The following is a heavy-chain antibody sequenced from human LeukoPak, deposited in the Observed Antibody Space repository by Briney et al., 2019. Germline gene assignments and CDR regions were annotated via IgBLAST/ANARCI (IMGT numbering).Heavy chain of an antibody. CDR1: GFTFSSYS. Sequence: GGSLRLSCAASGFTFSSYSMNWVRQAPGKGLEWVSSISSSSYIYYADSVKGRFTISRDNAKNSLYLQMNSLRAEDTAVYYCARARIFLNIAAAGKGYYMDVWGKGTTVTVSS. V-gene: IGHV3-21*01. CDR3: ARARIFLNIAAAGKGYYMDV. J-gene: IGHJ6*03. D-gene: IGHD6-13*01. CDR2: ISSSSYI.